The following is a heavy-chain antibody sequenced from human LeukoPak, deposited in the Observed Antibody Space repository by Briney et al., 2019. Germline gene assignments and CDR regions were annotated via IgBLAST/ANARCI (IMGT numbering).Heavy chain of an antibody. J-gene: IGHJ4*02. Sequence: PGGSLRLSCAASGFTFSSYAMSWVRQPPGKGLEWVSAISGSGGSTYYADSVKGRFTISRDNSKNTLYLQMNSLRAEDTAVYYCAKDLVSLLWFGELSLDYWGQGTLVTVSS. D-gene: IGHD3-10*01. CDR3: AKDLVSLLWFGELSLDY. CDR2: ISGSGGST. CDR1: GFTFSSYA. V-gene: IGHV3-23*01.